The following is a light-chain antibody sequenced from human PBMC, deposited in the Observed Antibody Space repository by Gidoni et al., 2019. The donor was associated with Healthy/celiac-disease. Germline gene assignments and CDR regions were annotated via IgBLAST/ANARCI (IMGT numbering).Light chain of an antibody. J-gene: IGKJ3*01. CDR2: AAS. CDR1: QSISSY. CDR3: QQSYSTPPFT. Sequence: DIQMTQSPSSLSASVGDRVTITCRASQSISSYLNWYQQKPGKAPKLLIDAASSLQSGVPSSFSGSGSGTEFTLTISSLQPEDFATYYCQQSYSTPPFTFXPXTKVDIK. V-gene: IGKV1-39*01.